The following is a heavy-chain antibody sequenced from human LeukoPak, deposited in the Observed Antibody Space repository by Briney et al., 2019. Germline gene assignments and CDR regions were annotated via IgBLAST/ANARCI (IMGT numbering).Heavy chain of an antibody. CDR3: ARAGAAAPRGSDY. D-gene: IGHD2-15*01. J-gene: IGHJ4*02. CDR1: GFTFSSYW. Sequence: GGSLRLSCAASGFTFSSYWMSWVRQAPGKGLEWVANIKQDGSEKYYVDSVKGRFTISRDNAKNSLYLQMNSLRAEDTAVYYCARAGAAAPRGSDYWGQGTLVTVSS. V-gene: IGHV3-7*01. CDR2: IKQDGSEK.